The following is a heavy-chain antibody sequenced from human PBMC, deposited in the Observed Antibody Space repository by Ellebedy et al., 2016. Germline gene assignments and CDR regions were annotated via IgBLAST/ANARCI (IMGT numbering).Heavy chain of an antibody. Sequence: GGSLRLSCAASGFTFSSYSMNWVRQAPGKGLEWVSYISSSSSTIYYADSVKGRFTISRDNSKNTLYLQMNSLRAEDTAVYYCANRVVVAATAASDYWGQGTLVTVSS. J-gene: IGHJ4*02. D-gene: IGHD2-15*01. CDR1: GFTFSSYS. CDR2: ISSSSSTI. V-gene: IGHV3-48*01. CDR3: ANRVVVAATAASDY.